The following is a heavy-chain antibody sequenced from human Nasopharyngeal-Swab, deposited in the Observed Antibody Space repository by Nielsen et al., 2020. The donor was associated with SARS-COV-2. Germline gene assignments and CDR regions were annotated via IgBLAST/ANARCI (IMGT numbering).Heavy chain of an antibody. CDR2: IYYSGST. CDR1: GGSISSGGYY. CDR3: ARDARLRGYSGYAYDY. D-gene: IGHD5-12*01. J-gene: IGHJ4*02. V-gene: IGHV4-31*03. Sequence: SETLSLTCTVPGGSISSGGYYWSWIRQHPGKGLEWIGYIYYSGSTYYNPSLKSRVTISVDTSKNQFSLKLSSVTAADTAVYYCARDARLRGYSGYAYDYWGQGTLVTVSS.